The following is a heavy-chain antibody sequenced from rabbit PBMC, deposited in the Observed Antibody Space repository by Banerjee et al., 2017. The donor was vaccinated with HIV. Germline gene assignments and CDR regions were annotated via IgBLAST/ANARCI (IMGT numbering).Heavy chain of an antibody. CDR2: IRNGDGST. Sequence: QEQLVESGGGLVQPEGSLTLTCKASGFDFSSNAMCWVRQAPGKRPEWIACIRNGDGSTGYASWVKSRFTISRNTNQNMVTLQMTSLTAADTATYFCARSFAGYGGYGYATAFNLWGPGTLVTVS. D-gene: IGHD6-1*01. CDR1: GFDFSSNA. J-gene: IGHJ4*01. V-gene: IGHV1S47*01. CDR3: ARSFAGYGGYGYATAFNL.